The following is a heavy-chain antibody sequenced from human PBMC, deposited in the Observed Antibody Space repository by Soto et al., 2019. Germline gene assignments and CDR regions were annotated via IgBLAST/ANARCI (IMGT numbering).Heavy chain of an antibody. J-gene: IGHJ5*02. D-gene: IGHD6-13*01. Sequence: ASVKVSCKASGYTFTSYGIHWVRQAPGQRLEWMGWINAANGDTKYSPKFQGRVTITRDTSASTAYMELSSLRSEDMAVYYCVRRHVSATGIDWFDPWGQGTLVTVSS. CDR3: VRRHVSATGIDWFDP. CDR2: INAANGDT. V-gene: IGHV1-3*01. CDR1: GYTFTSYG.